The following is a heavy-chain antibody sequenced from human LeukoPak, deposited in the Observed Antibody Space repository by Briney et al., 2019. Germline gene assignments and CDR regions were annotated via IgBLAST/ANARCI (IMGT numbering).Heavy chain of an antibody. D-gene: IGHD4-17*01. Sequence: VKLSCKASGFTFTSSAMQWVRQPRGQRLEWIGWIVVGSGNKNYAQKFQERVTITRDMSTSTAYMELSSLRSEDTAVYYCAALDYGDYVPSKYYYYGMDVWGQGTTGNLSS. V-gene: IGHV1-58*02. J-gene: IGHJ6*02. CDR2: IVVGSGNK. CDR1: GFTFTSSA. CDR3: AALDYGDYVPSKYYYYGMDV.